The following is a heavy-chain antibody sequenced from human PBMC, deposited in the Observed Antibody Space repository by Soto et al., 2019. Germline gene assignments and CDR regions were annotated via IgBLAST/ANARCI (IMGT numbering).Heavy chain of an antibody. J-gene: IGHJ4*02. CDR2: INPNSGGT. V-gene: IGHV1-2*02. CDR3: ASRPSVLGVPAVDY. Sequence: EASVKVSCKASGYTFTGYYMHWVRQAPGQGLEWMGWINPNSGGTNFAQKFQGRVTMTRDTSISTAYMELSRLRADDTAVSYCASRPSVLGVPAVDYWGQGTLVTVS. CDR1: GYTFTGYY. D-gene: IGHD2-2*01.